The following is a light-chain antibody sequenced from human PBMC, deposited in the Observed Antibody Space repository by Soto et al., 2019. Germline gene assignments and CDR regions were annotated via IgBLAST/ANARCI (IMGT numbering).Light chain of an antibody. CDR3: QQYESYPMN. CDR2: KAS. J-gene: IGKJ4*01. Sequence: DSQMTQYPSTLSASVGDRVTITCRASQSISSWLAWYQQKPGKAPKLLISKASTLQSGVPPRFRGSGSGTEFTLTISSLQPDDFANYYCQQYESYPMNFGGGTKVEIK. V-gene: IGKV1-5*03. CDR1: QSISSW.